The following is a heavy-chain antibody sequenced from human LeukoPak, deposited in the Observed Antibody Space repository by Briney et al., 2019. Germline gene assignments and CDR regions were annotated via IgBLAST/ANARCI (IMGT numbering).Heavy chain of an antibody. CDR3: AKSPSWGSGLDAFDI. J-gene: IGHJ3*02. CDR2: IYYTGST. Sequence: ETLSLTCTVSDGSISNYYWSWIRQPPGKGLEWIGYIYYTGSTKYNPPLKSRVTLSVDSSKTQFSLKLNSVTAADTAVYYCAKSPSWGSGLDAFDIWGQGTMVTVSS. D-gene: IGHD7-27*01. CDR1: DGSISNYY. V-gene: IGHV4-59*01.